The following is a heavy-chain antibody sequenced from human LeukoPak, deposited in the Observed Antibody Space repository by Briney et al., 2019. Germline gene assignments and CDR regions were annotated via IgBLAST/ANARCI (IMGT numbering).Heavy chain of an antibody. CDR1: GGSISSYY. V-gene: IGHV4-59*01. J-gene: IGHJ1*01. Sequence: SETLSLTCTVSGGSISSYYWSWIRQPPGKGLEWIGYIYYSGGTNYNPSLQSRVTISVDTSKNQFSLKLSSVTAADTAVYYCARAWDAGPIAVAVYNPDRAEYFQHWGQGTLVTVSS. CDR3: ARAWDAGPIAVAVYNPDRAEYFQH. D-gene: IGHD6-19*01. CDR2: IYYSGGT.